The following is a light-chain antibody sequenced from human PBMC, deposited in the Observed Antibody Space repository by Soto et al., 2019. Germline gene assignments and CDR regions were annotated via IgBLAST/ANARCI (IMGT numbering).Light chain of an antibody. Sequence: IGMTQALATMSVSPGERATLSCRARQRVSSNLACHQQKPGHAPTLLIYGASTRATGIQARLRGRGSGTDYTVTISSLQSDDSAVYYCQQYNNCPQKFSQGTKVDI. V-gene: IGKV3D-15*01. CDR2: GAS. CDR3: QQYNNCPQK. J-gene: IGKJ1*01. CDR1: QRVSSN.